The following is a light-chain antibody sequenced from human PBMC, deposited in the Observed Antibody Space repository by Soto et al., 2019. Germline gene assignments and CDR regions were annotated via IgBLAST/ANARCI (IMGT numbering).Light chain of an antibody. Sequence: EIVLTQSPDTLSVSPGERATLSCRASQSVSSSSLAWYQQKPGQAPRLLIYGASNRATGIPDRFSGSGSGTDFTLTISRLEPEDFAVYYCQQYDSSPLCTFGQGTKVEIK. CDR1: QSVSSSS. CDR2: GAS. J-gene: IGKJ1*01. CDR3: QQYDSSPLCT. V-gene: IGKV3-20*01.